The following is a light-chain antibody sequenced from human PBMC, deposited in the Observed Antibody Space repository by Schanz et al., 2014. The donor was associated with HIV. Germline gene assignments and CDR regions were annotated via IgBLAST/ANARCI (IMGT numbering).Light chain of an antibody. J-gene: IGLJ2*01. Sequence: QSVLTQPPSASGTPGQRVTISCSGSSSNIGSNTVNWHQQLPGTAPKLLIYSNNQRPSGVPDRFSGSKSDSSASLAISGLQSEDEADYYCQSYDSSLSVIFGGGTKLTVL. V-gene: IGLV1-44*01. CDR2: SNN. CDR1: SSNIGSNT. CDR3: QSYDSSLSVI.